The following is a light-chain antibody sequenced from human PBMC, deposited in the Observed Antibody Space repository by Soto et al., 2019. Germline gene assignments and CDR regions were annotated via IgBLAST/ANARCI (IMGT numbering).Light chain of an antibody. Sequence: EIVLTQSPGTLSLSPGERATLSCRASQSVSSNYLAWYQQKPGQAPRLLIYGASSRATGIPDRFSGSGSGTDFTLTISRLEPEDFAVFYCQQYAGSLTFGGGTKLEIK. V-gene: IGKV3-20*01. CDR2: GAS. J-gene: IGKJ4*01. CDR3: QQYAGSLT. CDR1: QSVSSNY.